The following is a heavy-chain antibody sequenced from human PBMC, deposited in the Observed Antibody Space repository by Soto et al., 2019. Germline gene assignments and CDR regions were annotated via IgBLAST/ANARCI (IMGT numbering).Heavy chain of an antibody. CDR1: GYTFTSYD. J-gene: IGHJ4*02. D-gene: IGHD3-10*01. V-gene: IGHV1-8*01. CDR3: ADKEMVRGVILDY. Sequence: QVQLVQSGAEMRKPGASVKVSCKASGYTFTSYDINWVRQATGQGLEWMGWMNPNSGNTGYAQKFQGRVTMTRNTSRSTAYMGVSSLRFEDTAVYYCADKEMVRGVILDYWVQGTMVAVSS. CDR2: MNPNSGNT.